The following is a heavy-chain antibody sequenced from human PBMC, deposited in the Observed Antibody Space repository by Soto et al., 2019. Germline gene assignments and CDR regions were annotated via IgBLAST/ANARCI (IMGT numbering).Heavy chain of an antibody. CDR1: GYTFTSYD. CDR3: ARGPYYYDSSGYRTGYGMDV. D-gene: IGHD3-22*01. V-gene: IGHV1-8*01. Sequence: GASVKVSCKASGYTFTSYDINWVRQATGQGLEWMGWMNPNSGNTGYAQKFQGRVTMTRNTSISTAYMELSSLRSEDTAVYYCARGPYYYDSSGYRTGYGMDVWGQGTTVTVSS. CDR2: MNPNSGNT. J-gene: IGHJ6*02.